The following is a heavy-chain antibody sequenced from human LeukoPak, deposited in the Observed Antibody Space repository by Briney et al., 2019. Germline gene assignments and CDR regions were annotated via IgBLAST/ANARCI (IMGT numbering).Heavy chain of an antibody. V-gene: IGHV3-23*01. CDR1: GFTFSDYV. Sequence: GASLRLSCAASGFTFSDYVMSWVRQAPGKGLEWVAGISGSGYGSWYADSVKGRLTISRDNSWNIVFLEIQSLKVEDTAVYYCTKEVRGFSYGDNWGQGTLVTVSS. CDR2: ISGSGYGS. J-gene: IGHJ4*02. CDR3: TKEVRGFSYGDN. D-gene: IGHD5-18*01.